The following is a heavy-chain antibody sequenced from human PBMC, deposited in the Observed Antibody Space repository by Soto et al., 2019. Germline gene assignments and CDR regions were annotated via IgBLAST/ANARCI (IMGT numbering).Heavy chain of an antibody. CDR3: VKQAHGLDGVAFDY. CDR2: VSTSGRST. Sequence: EVQLVDSGGGLVQPGGSLRLSCSASGFIFSESTIYWVRQVPGKGLEAISAVSTSGRSTYYADSVKDRFTISRDNSKNTLFLQMCSLRPEDTAIYYCVKQAHGLDGVAFDYWGQGTQVTVAS. V-gene: IGHV3-64D*06. J-gene: IGHJ4*02. D-gene: IGHD2-15*01. CDR1: GFIFSEST.